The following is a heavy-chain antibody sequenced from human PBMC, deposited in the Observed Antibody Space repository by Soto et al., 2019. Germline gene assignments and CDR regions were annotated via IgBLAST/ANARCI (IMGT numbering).Heavy chain of an antibody. Sequence: GALRLSCAASGFTFSNAWINWVRQTPGKGLEWVGRVKSKTDGGTTDFAAPVKGRFAISRDDSKNMVYLEMNSLKTEDTAIYYCTTDSYITSIIVRFDYWGHGTLVTVSS. CDR3: TTDSYITSIIVRFDY. CDR1: GFTFSNAW. CDR2: VKSKTDGGTT. D-gene: IGHD3-22*01. J-gene: IGHJ4*01. V-gene: IGHV3-15*07.